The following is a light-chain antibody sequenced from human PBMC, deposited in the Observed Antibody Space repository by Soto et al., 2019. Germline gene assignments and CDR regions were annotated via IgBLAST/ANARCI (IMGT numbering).Light chain of an antibody. CDR1: QSVSSF. CDR2: DAV. Sequence: EIVLTQSPATLSLSPGERATLSCRASQSVSSFLAWYQQKPGQAPRLLIYDAVNRAPGIPARFSGSGSGTDFTLTISSLEPEDFAVYYCQQRSTWLTWTLGQGTKVDIK. CDR3: QQRSTWLTWT. J-gene: IGKJ1*01. V-gene: IGKV3-11*01.